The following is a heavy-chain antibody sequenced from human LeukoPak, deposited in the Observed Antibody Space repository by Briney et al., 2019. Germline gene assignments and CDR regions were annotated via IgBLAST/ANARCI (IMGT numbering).Heavy chain of an antibody. CDR2: INPNSGGT. V-gene: IGHV1-2*02. CDR3: AGTQRWLQPLDY. CDR1: GYTFTGYY. D-gene: IGHD5-24*01. J-gene: IGHJ4*02. Sequence: ASVKVSCKASGYTFTGYYMHWVRQAPGQGLEWMGWINPNSGGTNYAQKFQGRVTMTRDTSTSTVYMELSSLRSEDTAVYYCAGTQRWLQPLDYWGQGTLVTVSS.